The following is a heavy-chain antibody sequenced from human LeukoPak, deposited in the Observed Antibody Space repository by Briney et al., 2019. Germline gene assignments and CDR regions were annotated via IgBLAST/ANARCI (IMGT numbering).Heavy chain of an antibody. V-gene: IGHV4-38-2*01. CDR3: ARQHDSYYYYYIDV. CDR1: GYSISNGYY. CDR2: LYHSDSA. J-gene: IGHJ6*03. Sequence: SETLSLTCAVSGYSISNGYYWVWIRQPPGRGLEWIGSLYHSDSAYYNTSLRSRVSMSVDTPENQFSLTLSFVTAADTAVYYCARQHDSYYYYYIDVWGSGTTVTVSS.